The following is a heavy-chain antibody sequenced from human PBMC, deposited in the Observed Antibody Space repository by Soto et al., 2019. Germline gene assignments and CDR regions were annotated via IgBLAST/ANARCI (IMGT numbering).Heavy chain of an antibody. J-gene: IGHJ4*02. V-gene: IGHV3-23*01. CDR3: ARRITMIVVVPLGY. CDR1: GFTFSSYA. CDR2: ISGSGGST. D-gene: IGHD3-22*01. Sequence: GGSLRLSCAASGFTFSSYAMSWVRQAPGKGLEWVSAISGSGGSTYYADSVKGRFTISRDNSKNTLYLQMNSLRAEDTAVYYCARRITMIVVVPLGYWGQGTLVTVS.